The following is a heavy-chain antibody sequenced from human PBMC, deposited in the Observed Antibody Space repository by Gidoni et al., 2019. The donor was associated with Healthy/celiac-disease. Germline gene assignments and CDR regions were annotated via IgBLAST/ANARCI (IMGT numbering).Heavy chain of an antibody. V-gene: IGHV1-3*01. CDR3: ARDRMEVWEPSNGNFDY. CDR2: INAGNGNT. J-gene: IGHJ4*02. Sequence: VQLVQSWAEVKKPGASVKVSCKASGYTFTIYAMHWVRQAPGQRLDWMGWINAGNGNTKYSQKFQGRVTITRDTSASTAYMELSSLRSEDTAVYYCARDRMEVWEPSNGNFDYWGQGTLVTVSS. D-gene: IGHD1-26*01. CDR1: GYTFTIYA.